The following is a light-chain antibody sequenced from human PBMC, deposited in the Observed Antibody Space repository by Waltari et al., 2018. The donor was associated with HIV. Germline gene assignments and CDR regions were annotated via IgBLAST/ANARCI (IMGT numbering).Light chain of an antibody. J-gene: IGLJ1*01. Sequence: QSVLTQPPSLSESPRQGVPSPCSGSSPKTGGTPVNGYQQLPGKAPKLLIYYDDMLPSGVSDRFSGSKSGSSASLAISGLQSEDEADYYCAAWDDILNAYVFGSGTKVTVL. CDR2: YDD. CDR1: SPKTGGTP. V-gene: IGLV1-36*01. CDR3: AAWDDILNAYV.